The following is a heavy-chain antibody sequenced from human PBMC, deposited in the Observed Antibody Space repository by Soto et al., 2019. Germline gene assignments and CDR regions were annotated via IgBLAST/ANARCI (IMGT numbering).Heavy chain of an antibody. Sequence: ASVKVSCKASGYTFTGYYMHWVRQAPGQGLEWMGWINPNSGGTNYAQKFQGWVTMTRDTSISTAYMELSRLRSDDTAVYYCARSPPNPVYYYDSSGAYYFDYWGQGTLVTVSS. CDR2: INPNSGGT. J-gene: IGHJ4*02. D-gene: IGHD3-22*01. CDR1: GYTFTGYY. CDR3: ARSPPNPVYYYDSSGAYYFDY. V-gene: IGHV1-2*04.